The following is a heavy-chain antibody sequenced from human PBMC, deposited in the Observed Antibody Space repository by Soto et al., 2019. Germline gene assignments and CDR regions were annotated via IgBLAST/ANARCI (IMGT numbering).Heavy chain of an antibody. J-gene: IGHJ6*02. V-gene: IGHV3-66*01. CDR3: ASVHLWNGWHYSMDV. CDR2: IYDGGRT. Sequence: EVQLVESGGGLVQPGGSLRLSCAASGFTVSTNYMTWVRQAPGKGLEWVSLIYDGGRTYYVDSVKGRFTISRDNSKNTLNLQLNSLRVEDTAVYYCASVHLWNGWHYSMDVWGQGTTVTVAS. D-gene: IGHD3-3*01. CDR1: GFTVSTNY.